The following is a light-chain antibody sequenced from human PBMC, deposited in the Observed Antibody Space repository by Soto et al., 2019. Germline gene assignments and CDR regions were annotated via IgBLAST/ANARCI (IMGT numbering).Light chain of an antibody. Sequence: QSVLTQPPSASGTPGQRVTISCSGSSSNIVSNFVYWYQQFPGTAPRLLIYRNNQRPSGVTDRFSGSKSGTSASLAISALRSEDEADYYCTVWDDSLRGRLFGGGTQLTVL. CDR3: TVWDDSLRGRL. CDR2: RNN. V-gene: IGLV1-47*01. J-gene: IGLJ2*01. CDR1: SSNIVSNF.